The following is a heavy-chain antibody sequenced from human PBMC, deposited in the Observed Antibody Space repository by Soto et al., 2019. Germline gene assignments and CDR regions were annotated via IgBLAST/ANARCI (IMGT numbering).Heavy chain of an antibody. J-gene: IGHJ5*02. CDR1: GFTFSSYG. V-gene: IGHV3-30*18. CDR2: ISYDGSNK. D-gene: IGHD3-9*01. CDR3: AKESYDILTGYYRGGNWFDP. Sequence: QVQLVESGGGVVQPGRSLRLSCAASGFTFSSYGMHWVRQAPGKGLEWVAVISYDGSNKYYADSVKGRFTISRDNSKNTLYLQMNSLRAEDTAVYYCAKESYDILTGYYRGGNWFDPWGQGTLVTVSS.